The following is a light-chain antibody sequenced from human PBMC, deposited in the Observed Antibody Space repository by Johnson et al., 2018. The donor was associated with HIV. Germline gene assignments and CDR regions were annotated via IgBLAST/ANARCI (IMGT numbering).Light chain of an antibody. CDR3: GTWDSSLILYV. J-gene: IGLJ1*01. CDR1: SSNIGNNY. CDR2: DNN. V-gene: IGLV1-51*01. Sequence: QSVLTQPPSVSAAPGQKVTISCSGSSSNIGNNYVSWYQQLPGTAPKLLIYDNNKRPSGIPDRFSGSKSGTSATLGITGLPTGDEADYYCGTWDSSLILYVFGTGTKVTVL.